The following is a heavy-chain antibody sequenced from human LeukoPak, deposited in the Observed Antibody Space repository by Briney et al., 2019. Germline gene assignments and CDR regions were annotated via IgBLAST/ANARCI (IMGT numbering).Heavy chain of an antibody. D-gene: IGHD3-10*01. CDR2: IYYSGST. CDR3: ARVVSYGENWFDP. Sequence: SETLSLTCTVSGGSISSYYWSWIRQPPGKGLEWIGYIYYSGSTNYNPSLKSRVTISVDTSKNQFSLKLSSVTAADTAVYYCARVVSYGENWFDPWGQGTLVTVSS. CDR1: GGSISSYY. V-gene: IGHV4-59*01. J-gene: IGHJ5*02.